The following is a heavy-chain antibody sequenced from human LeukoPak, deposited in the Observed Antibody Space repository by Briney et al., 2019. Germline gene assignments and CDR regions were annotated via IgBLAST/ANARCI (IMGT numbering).Heavy chain of an antibody. D-gene: IGHD3-10*01. Sequence: GESLKISCKGSGYSFTSYWIGWVRQTPGKGLEWMGIIFPGDSDSRYSPSFQGLVTISADKSNSIAYLQWSSLKASDTAMYYCARASGDWSGDLYYFDYWGQGTLVTVSS. V-gene: IGHV5-51*01. CDR3: ARASGDWSGDLYYFDY. CDR2: IFPGDSDS. CDR1: GYSFTSYW. J-gene: IGHJ4*02.